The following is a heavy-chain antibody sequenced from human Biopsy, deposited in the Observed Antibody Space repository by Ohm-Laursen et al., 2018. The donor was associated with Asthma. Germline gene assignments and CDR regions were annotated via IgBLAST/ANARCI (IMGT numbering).Heavy chain of an antibody. CDR2: INSVFGTT. J-gene: IGHJ4*02. Sequence: GPSVTVSCKSLGGTFNTYVIGWVRQAPGQGLEWMGGINSVFGTTTYPQKFQDRVTITADDSTSTVYMELSSLRSEDTAVYYCARKAGSCISRTCYSLDFWGQGTLVTVSS. V-gene: IGHV1-69*01. D-gene: IGHD2-2*01. CDR1: GGTFNTYV. CDR3: ARKAGSCISRTCYSLDF.